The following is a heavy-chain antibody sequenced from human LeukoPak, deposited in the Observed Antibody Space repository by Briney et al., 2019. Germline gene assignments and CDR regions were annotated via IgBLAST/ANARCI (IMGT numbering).Heavy chain of an antibody. CDR1: GFTFSSYG. CDR2: VTGSGGST. D-gene: IGHD5-24*01. CDR3: TRVGYIDEGIDY. J-gene: IGHJ4*02. V-gene: IGHV3-23*01. Sequence: GGSLRLSCAASGFTFSSYGMSWVRQAPGKGLEWVSVVTGSGGSTYYADSVKGRFTISRDNAKNSLYLQMNSLRAEDTAIYYCTRVGYIDEGIDYWGQGTLVTVSS.